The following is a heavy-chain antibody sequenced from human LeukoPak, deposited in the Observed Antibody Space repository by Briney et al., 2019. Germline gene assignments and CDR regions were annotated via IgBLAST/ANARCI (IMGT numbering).Heavy chain of an antibody. V-gene: IGHV1-18*01. CDR3: AREGPPEDLGYYDSSGYYYVWSWFDP. Sequence: ASVKVSCKASGYTFTSYGISWVRQAPGQGLEWMGYIITYNGNTNYAQKLQGRVTMTTDTSTSTAYMELRSLRSDDTAVYYCAREGPPEDLGYYDSSGYYYVWSWFDPWGQGTLVTVSS. CDR1: GYTFTSYG. D-gene: IGHD3-22*01. CDR2: IITYNGNT. J-gene: IGHJ5*02.